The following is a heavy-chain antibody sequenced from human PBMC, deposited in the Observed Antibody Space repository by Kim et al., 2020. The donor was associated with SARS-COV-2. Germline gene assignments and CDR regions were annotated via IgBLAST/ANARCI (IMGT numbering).Heavy chain of an antibody. V-gene: IGHV3-15*06. Sequence: DGGTTNYAATVKGRIPITRDDSKNTLYLQMNSLKTEDTAVYYCTTAGQDYWGQGTLVTVSS. CDR2: DGGTT. D-gene: IGHD3-10*01. CDR3: TTAGQDY. J-gene: IGHJ4*02.